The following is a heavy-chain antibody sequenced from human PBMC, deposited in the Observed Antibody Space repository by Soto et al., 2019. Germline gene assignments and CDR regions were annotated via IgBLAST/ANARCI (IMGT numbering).Heavy chain of an antibody. Sequence: ASVKVSCKASGYSFTTSDISWVRQAPGQGLEWMGRISAYNGNTNYAQKLQGRVTMTTDTSTSTAYMELRSLRSDDTAVYYCARDGQWLVRRDYYGMDVWGQGTTVTVPS. CDR2: ISAYNGNT. J-gene: IGHJ6*02. V-gene: IGHV1-18*01. D-gene: IGHD6-19*01. CDR1: GYSFTTSD. CDR3: ARDGQWLVRRDYYGMDV.